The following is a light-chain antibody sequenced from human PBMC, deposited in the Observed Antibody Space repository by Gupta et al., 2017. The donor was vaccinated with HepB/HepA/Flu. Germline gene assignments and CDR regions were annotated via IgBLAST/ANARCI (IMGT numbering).Light chain of an antibody. CDR1: QNIMKY. V-gene: IGKV1-39*01. CDR3: QQSDSPPCS. CDR2: DAS. Sequence: DIQMTQPPASLSGSVGDSVTITSRASQNIMKYLNWYQQKPGQAPKLLIYDASTLQTGVPSRFRGGGCGTDFTLTINNRQPEDFTSYYCQQSDSPPCSFGQGTRLEIK. J-gene: IGKJ2*04.